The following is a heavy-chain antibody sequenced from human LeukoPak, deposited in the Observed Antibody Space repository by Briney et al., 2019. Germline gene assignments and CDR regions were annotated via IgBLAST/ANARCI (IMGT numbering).Heavy chain of an antibody. CDR2: INADNGNT. CDR3: ARVGYSSGWSNDAFDI. Sequence: ASVKVSCKASGYTFTNHAIHWVRQAPGQRLEWMGWINADNGNTKYSQKFQGRVTNTRDTSASTAYMELSSLRSEDTAVYYCARVGYSSGWSNDAFDIWGQGTMVTVSS. J-gene: IGHJ3*02. CDR1: GYTFTNHA. D-gene: IGHD6-19*01. V-gene: IGHV1-3*01.